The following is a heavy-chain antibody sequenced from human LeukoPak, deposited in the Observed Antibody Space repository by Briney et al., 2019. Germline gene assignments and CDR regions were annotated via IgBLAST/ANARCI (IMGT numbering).Heavy chain of an antibody. D-gene: IGHD2/OR15-2a*01. V-gene: IGHV4-4*07. CDR2: GYPSRSH. CDR1: GCSVIRCF. CDR3: ARLQFYDSTGYTPGYYMDV. J-gene: IGHJ6*03. Sequence: PSETLSLPCPRSGCSVIRCFLRWVRQPAGRGLAGVGRGYPSRSHQYNISLNNRVTMSADMSRKQFSLKLTSVTAADTAVYYCARLQFYDSTGYTPGYYMDVWGKGITVTVSS.